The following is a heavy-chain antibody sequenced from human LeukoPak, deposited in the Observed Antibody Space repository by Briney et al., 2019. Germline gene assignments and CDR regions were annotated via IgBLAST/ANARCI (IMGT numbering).Heavy chain of an antibody. CDR1: GITFSSYA. CDR3: ARDASYYYDSSGIWDF. J-gene: IGHJ4*02. Sequence: GGSLRLSCAASGITFSSYAMHWVRQAPGKGLEWVAVISYDGSNKYYADSVKGRFTISRGNSKNTLYLQMNSLRAEDTAVYYCARDASYYYDSSGIWDFWGQGTLVTVSS. CDR2: ISYDGSNK. V-gene: IGHV3-30*04. D-gene: IGHD3-22*01.